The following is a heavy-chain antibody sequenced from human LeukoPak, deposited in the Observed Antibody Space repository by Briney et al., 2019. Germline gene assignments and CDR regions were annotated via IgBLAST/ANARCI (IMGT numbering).Heavy chain of an antibody. Sequence: GGSLRLSCAASGFTFSSYSMNWVRQAPGKGLEWVSSISSSSSYIYYADSVKGRFTISTDNAKNSLYLQMNRLRAEDTAVYYCARLTNFDWSISPFDYWGQGTLVTVSS. CDR2: ISSSSSYI. CDR3: ARLTNFDWSISPFDY. D-gene: IGHD3-9*01. J-gene: IGHJ4*02. V-gene: IGHV3-21*01. CDR1: GFTFSSYS.